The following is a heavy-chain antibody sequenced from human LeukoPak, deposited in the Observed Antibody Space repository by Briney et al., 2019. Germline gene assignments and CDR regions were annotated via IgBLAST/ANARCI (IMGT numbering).Heavy chain of an antibody. CDR2: FYYSGNT. D-gene: IGHD3-22*01. CDR1: GGSVSSGSYS. Sequence: SETLSLTCTVSGGSVSSGSYSWSWIRQPPGEGLEWVGYFYYSGNTDYNPSLKSRVTISVDTSKNQFSLKLSSVTAADTAVYYCAREDSGGYYDHWGQGTLVTVSS. V-gene: IGHV4-61*01. J-gene: IGHJ5*02. CDR3: AREDSGGYYDH.